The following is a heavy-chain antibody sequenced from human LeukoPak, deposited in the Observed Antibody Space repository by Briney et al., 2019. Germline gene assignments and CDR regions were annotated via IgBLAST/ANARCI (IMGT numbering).Heavy chain of an antibody. CDR2: IYYSGST. CDR1: GGSISSYY. CDR3: ARGTPIYDFIDY. Sequence: SETLSLTCTVPGGSISSYYWSWIRQPPGKGLGWIGYIYYSGSTNYNPSLKSRVTISVDTSKNQFSLKLSSVTAADTAVYYCARGTPIYDFIDYWGQGTLVTVSS. D-gene: IGHD3-3*01. V-gene: IGHV4-59*01. J-gene: IGHJ4*02.